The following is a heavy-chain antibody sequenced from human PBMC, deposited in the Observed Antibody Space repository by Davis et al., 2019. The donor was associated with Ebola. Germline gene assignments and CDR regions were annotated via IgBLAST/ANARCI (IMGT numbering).Heavy chain of an antibody. Sequence: SETLSLTCTVSGGSISSSSYYWGWIRQPPGKGLDWIGITYYSGSTYYNPSLKSRVTISVDTSKNQFSLKLSSVTAADTAVYYCARVIAVAYDAFDIWGQGTMVTVSS. D-gene: IGHD6-19*01. J-gene: IGHJ3*02. CDR1: GGSISSSSYY. CDR2: TYYSGST. V-gene: IGHV4-39*07. CDR3: ARVIAVAYDAFDI.